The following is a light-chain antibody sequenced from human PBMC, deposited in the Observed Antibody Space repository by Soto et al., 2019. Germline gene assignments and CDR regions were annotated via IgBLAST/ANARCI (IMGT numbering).Light chain of an antibody. CDR2: GAS. J-gene: IGKJ1*01. CDR3: QQYNNWPPDRT. CDR1: QSVSSN. V-gene: IGKV3-15*01. Sequence: EIVMTQSRATLSVSPGERATLSCRASQSVSSNLAWYQQKPGQAPRLLIYGASTRATGIPARFSGSGSGTEFTLTISSLQSEDFAIYFCQQYNNWPPDRTFGQGTKVEIK.